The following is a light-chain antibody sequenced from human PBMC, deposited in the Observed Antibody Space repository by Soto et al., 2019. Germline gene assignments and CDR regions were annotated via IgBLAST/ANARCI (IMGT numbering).Light chain of an antibody. V-gene: IGKV3-20*01. Sequence: EIVLTQSPGTLSLSPGERVTLSCRASQSVSSSYLAWYQQKLGQAPRLLIYGASSRATGIPDRFSGSGSGKDFTLTISRLEPEDFAVYYCQQYDSSPYTFGQGTKVDIK. J-gene: IGKJ2*01. CDR2: GAS. CDR1: QSVSSSY. CDR3: QQYDSSPYT.